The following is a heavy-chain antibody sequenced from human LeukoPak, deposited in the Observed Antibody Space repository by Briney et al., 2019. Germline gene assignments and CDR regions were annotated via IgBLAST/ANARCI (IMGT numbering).Heavy chain of an antibody. V-gene: IGHV3-9*01. D-gene: IGHD3-9*01. Sequence: PGRSLRLSCATSGFIFDDYAMHWVRQGPGKGLEWVSGISWNSGRTGYADSVRGRFTISRDNAKNSLYLQMNSLRGEDTALYYCAKGQRYFDWLSSPFDYWGQGTLVTVSS. CDR2: ISWNSGRT. CDR1: GFIFDDYA. CDR3: AKGQRYFDWLSSPFDY. J-gene: IGHJ4*02.